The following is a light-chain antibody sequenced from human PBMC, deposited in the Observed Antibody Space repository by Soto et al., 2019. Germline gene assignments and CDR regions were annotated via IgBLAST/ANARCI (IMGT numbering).Light chain of an antibody. CDR1: SSNIGAGYD. CDR2: GNI. V-gene: IGLV1-40*01. J-gene: IGLJ3*02. Sequence: QLVLTQPPSVSGAPGQRVTISCTGSSSNIGAGYDVHWYQQFPGTAPKFLLHGNINRPSGVPDRFSGSKSGTSASLAITVLQAEDEDDYDCLSYDSSLNGWVFGGGTKVTVL. CDR3: LSYDSSLNGWV.